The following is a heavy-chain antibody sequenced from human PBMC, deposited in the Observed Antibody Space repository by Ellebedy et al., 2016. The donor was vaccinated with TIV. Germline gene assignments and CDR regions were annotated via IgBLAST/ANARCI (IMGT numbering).Heavy chain of an antibody. V-gene: IGHV1-2*02. J-gene: IGHJ4*02. CDR3: ARDMVQGMVARYLWFDY. CDR1: GYNFNAFY. Sequence: ASVKVSCKTSGYNFNAFYIHWVRQAPGQGLEWMGWINPNSGGTNYAQRFQGRLTVTTDTSTSTAYLELRSLRSDDTAVYYCARDMVQGMVARYLWFDYWGQGTLVTVSS. CDR2: INPNSGGT. D-gene: IGHD5-12*01.